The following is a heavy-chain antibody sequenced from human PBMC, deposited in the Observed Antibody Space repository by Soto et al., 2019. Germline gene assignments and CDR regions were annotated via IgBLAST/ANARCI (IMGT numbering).Heavy chain of an antibody. CDR3: ARTVMIFGVVIILDY. Sequence: GPTLVNPTETLTLTCTVSGFSLSNARMGVSWIRQPPGKALEWLAHIFSNDEKSYSTSLKSRLTISKDTSKSQVVLTMTNMDPVDTATYYCARTVMIFGVVIILDYWGQGTLVTSPQ. CDR1: GFSLSNARMG. CDR2: IFSNDEK. V-gene: IGHV2-26*01. J-gene: IGHJ4*02. D-gene: IGHD3-3*01.